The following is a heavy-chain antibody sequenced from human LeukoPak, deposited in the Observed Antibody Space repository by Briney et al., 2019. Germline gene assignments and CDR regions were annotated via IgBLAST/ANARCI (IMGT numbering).Heavy chain of an antibody. V-gene: IGHV4-4*07. CDR1: GGSISYYY. CDR2: IDASGNT. Sequence: SETLSLTCTVSGGSISYYYWTWIRQPAGKGLEWIGRIDASGNTKYTPSLRSRVTLSIDTSGQQFSLKLSSVTAADTAVYYCARESQNNWNDVHLLPWGQGTLVTVSS. J-gene: IGHJ5*02. CDR3: ARESQNNWNDVHLLP. D-gene: IGHD1-20*01.